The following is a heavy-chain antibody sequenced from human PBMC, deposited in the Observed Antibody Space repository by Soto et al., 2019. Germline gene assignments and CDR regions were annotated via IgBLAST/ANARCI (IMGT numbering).Heavy chain of an antibody. J-gene: IGHJ6*02. V-gene: IGHV1-18*01. D-gene: IGHD3-16*01. CDR2: ISPYTGNT. Sequence: QVQLVQSGDEVKKPGASVKVSCKASGYIFANYGIAWVRQAPGQGLEWMGWISPYTGNTHSASKVQGRLTMTTDTSTSTGYMDLGSLTSDDTAVYYCVMVDNYVTPTPQDVWGQGTTVTVSS. CDR1: GYIFANYG. CDR3: VMVDNYVTPTPQDV.